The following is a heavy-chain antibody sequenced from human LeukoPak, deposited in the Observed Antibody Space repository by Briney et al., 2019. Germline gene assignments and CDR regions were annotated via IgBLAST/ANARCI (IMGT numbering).Heavy chain of an antibody. V-gene: IGHV1-18*01. D-gene: IGHD5-12*01. J-gene: IGHJ5*02. Sequence: ASVKVSCKASGYTFTSYGISWVRQAPGQGLEWMGWISAYNGNTNYAQKLQGRVTMTTDTSTSTAYMELRSLRSDDTAVYYCARDMGYSGHDLDNWFDPWGQGTLVTVSS. CDR1: GYTFTSYG. CDR2: ISAYNGNT. CDR3: ARDMGYSGHDLDNWFDP.